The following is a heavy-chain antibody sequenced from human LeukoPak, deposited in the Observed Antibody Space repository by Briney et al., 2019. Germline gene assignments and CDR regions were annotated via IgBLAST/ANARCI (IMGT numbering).Heavy chain of an antibody. D-gene: IGHD1-26*01. Sequence: GASVKVSCKASGYTFTGYYIHWVRQAPGQGLEWMGWINPNSGGTNYAQKFQGRVTMTRDTSISTAYMELSRLRSDDTAVYYCAVFPGIVGGTPLWNDAFDIWGQGTMVTVSS. J-gene: IGHJ3*02. CDR3: AVFPGIVGGTPLWNDAFDI. CDR1: GYTFTGYY. CDR2: INPNSGGT. V-gene: IGHV1-2*02.